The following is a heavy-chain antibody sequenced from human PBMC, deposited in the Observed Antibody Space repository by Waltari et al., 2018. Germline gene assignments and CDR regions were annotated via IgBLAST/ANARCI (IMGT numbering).Heavy chain of an antibody. CDR2: INHSGST. CDR3: AREGLVRHRPYYFDY. Sequence: QVQLQQWGAGLLKPSETLSLTCAVYGGSFSGYYWRWIRQPPGKGLEWIGEINHSGSTNYNPSLKSRVTISVDTSKNQFSLKLSSVTAADTAVYYCAREGLVRHRPYYFDYWGQGTLVTVSS. J-gene: IGHJ4*02. CDR1: GGSFSGYY. D-gene: IGHD6-19*01. V-gene: IGHV4-34*01.